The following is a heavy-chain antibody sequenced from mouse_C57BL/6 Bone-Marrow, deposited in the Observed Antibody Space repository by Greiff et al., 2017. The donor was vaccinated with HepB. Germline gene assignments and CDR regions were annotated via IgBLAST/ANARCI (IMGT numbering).Heavy chain of an antibody. V-gene: IGHV7-3*01. D-gene: IGHD2-3*01. J-gene: IGHJ2*01. CDR2: IRNKANGYTT. Sequence: DVKLVESGGGLVQPGGSLSLSCAASGFTFTDYYMSWVRQPPGKALDWLGFIRNKANGYTTEYSASVKGRFTISRDNSQSILYLQMNALRAEDIVTYYCARWDGYNYFDYWGQGTTLTVSS. CDR1: GFTFTDYY. CDR3: ARWDGYNYFDY.